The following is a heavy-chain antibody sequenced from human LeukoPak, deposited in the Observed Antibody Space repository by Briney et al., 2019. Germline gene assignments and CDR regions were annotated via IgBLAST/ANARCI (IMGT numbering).Heavy chain of an antibody. V-gene: IGHV3-21*01. Sequence: GGSLRLSCAASGFTFDDYGMSWVRQAPGKGLEWVSSISSSSIYIYYADSVKGRFTISRDNAKNSLYLQMNSLTAEDTAVYYCARDAGVGEFDYWGQGTLVTVSS. CDR2: ISSSSIYI. D-gene: IGHD3-10*01. CDR3: ARDAGVGEFDY. J-gene: IGHJ4*02. CDR1: GFTFDDYG.